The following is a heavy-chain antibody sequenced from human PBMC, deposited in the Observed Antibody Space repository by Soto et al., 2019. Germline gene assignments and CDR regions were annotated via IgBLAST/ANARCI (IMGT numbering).Heavy chain of an antibody. J-gene: IGHJ4*02. CDR1: GFSLSTRQVC. CDR3: ARQNTRGYYLDY. Sequence: SGPTMVNTTPSLTLTCTFSGFSLSTRQVCVGWIRQPPGKALEWLAHVYWNDAKYYSLSLKTRLTITKDTSKTQVVLTMTNMDPVDTATYFCARQNTRGYYLDYWRQGALDTVSS. V-gene: IGHV2-5*01. CDR2: VYWNDAK.